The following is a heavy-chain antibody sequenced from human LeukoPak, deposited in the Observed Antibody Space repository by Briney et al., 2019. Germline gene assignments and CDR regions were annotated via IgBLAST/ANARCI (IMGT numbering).Heavy chain of an antibody. D-gene: IGHD6-13*01. CDR2: IRRKANGGTA. Sequence: GGSLRLSCTASGFTFGDYIMSWFRQAPGKGLEWVGFIRRKANGGTAEYATSVQGRFTISRDDSKSIAYLQMNSLRAEGTAVYYCAKLSLGIAAAAPVDYWGQGTLVTVSS. J-gene: IGHJ4*02. CDR3: AKLSLGIAAAAPVDY. V-gene: IGHV3-49*03. CDR1: GFTFGDYI.